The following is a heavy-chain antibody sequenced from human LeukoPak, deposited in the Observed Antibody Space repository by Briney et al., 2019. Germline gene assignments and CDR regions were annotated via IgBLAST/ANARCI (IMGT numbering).Heavy chain of an antibody. Sequence: GGSLRLSCAASGFAVSSNYMSWVRQTPGKGLEWVSITYSGGSTYYGASVKGRFTNSRDNSKNILYLQMNSLSPEDTAVYYCTGGSYAGAFDIWGQGTKVTVSS. V-gene: IGHV3-53*01. J-gene: IGHJ3*02. D-gene: IGHD1-26*01. CDR2: TYSGGST. CDR1: GFAVSSNY. CDR3: TGGSYAGAFDI.